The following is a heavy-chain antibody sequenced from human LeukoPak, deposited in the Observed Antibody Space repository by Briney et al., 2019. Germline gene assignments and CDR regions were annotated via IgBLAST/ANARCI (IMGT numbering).Heavy chain of an antibody. CDR2: IYHSGST. CDR3: ARRGHYYYDSSGYYYGSAFDI. D-gene: IGHD3-22*01. CDR1: GGSISSGGYY. Sequence: SQTLSLTCTVSGGSISSGGYYWSWIRQPPGKGLEWIGYIYHSGSTYYNPSLKSRVTISVDTSKNQFSLKLSSVTAADTAVYYCARRGHYYYDSSGYYYGSAFDIWGQGTMVTVSS. V-gene: IGHV4-30-2*01. J-gene: IGHJ3*02.